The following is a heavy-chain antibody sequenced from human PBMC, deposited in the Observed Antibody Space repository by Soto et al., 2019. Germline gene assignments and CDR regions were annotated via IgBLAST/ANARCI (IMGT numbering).Heavy chain of an antibody. J-gene: IGHJ3*02. CDR1: GFTFSSYA. V-gene: IGHV3-23*01. D-gene: IGHD3-10*02. CDR3: AKRDARFGELSSYDAFDI. CDR2: ISGSGGST. Sequence: GGSLRLSCAASGFTFSSYAMSWVRQAPGKGLEWVSAISGSGGSTYYANSVKGRLTISGDNSKNTLYLQMNSLRAEDTAVYYCAKRDARFGELSSYDAFDIWGQGTMVTVSS.